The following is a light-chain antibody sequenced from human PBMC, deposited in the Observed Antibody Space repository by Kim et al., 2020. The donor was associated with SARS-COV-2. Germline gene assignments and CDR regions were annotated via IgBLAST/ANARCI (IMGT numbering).Light chain of an antibody. CDR2: TNI. CDR1: SSTIGSHT. J-gene: IGLJ2*01. V-gene: IGLV1-44*01. Sequence: GQRVTISCSGSSSTIGSHTVNWYQQLPGAAPKLLIYTNIQRPSGVPDRFSGSRSGTSASLAISGLQSEDEAVYYCAAWDDSLNGVVFGGGTQLTVL. CDR3: AAWDDSLNGVV.